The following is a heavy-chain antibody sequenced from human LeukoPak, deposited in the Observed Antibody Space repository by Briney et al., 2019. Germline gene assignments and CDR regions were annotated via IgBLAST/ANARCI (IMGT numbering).Heavy chain of an antibody. D-gene: IGHD4-17*01. V-gene: IGHV1-2*02. CDR3: ARGHTVTAFDY. CDR1: GYTFIGYY. CDR2: INPNSGDT. J-gene: IGHJ4*02. Sequence: ASVKVSCKASGYTFIGYYMHWVRQAPGQGLEWMGWINPNSGDTNSAQKFQGRVTMTRDTSISAAYMELSRLKSDDTAMYYCARGHTVTAFDYWGQGTLVTVSS.